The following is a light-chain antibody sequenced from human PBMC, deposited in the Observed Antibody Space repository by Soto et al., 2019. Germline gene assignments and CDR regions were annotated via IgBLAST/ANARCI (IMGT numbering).Light chain of an antibody. CDR3: GSYAGSSYV. J-gene: IGLJ1*01. CDR1: SSDVGNYNF. Sequence: QSVLTQPPSAPGSPGQSVTISCTGTSSDVGNYNFVSWYQQHPGKAPKLMIYEVSKRPSGVPDRFSGSKSGNTASLTVSGLQADDEADYYCGSYAGSSYVFGTGTGHRP. V-gene: IGLV2-8*01. CDR2: EVS.